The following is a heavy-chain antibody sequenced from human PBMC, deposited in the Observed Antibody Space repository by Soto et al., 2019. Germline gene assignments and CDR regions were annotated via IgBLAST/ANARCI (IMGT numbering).Heavy chain of an antibody. CDR1: GFTFSSYG. D-gene: IGHD2-21*01. CDR2: IWYDGSNK. CDR3: ARDNVVVLSGYYYYYGMDV. Sequence: HPVGSLRLSCAASGFTFSSYGMHWVRQAPGKGLEWVAVIWYDGSNKYYADSAKGRFTISRDNSKNTLYLQMNSLRAEDTAVYYCARDNVVVLSGYYYYYGMDVWGQGTTVTVSS. V-gene: IGHV3-33*01. J-gene: IGHJ6*02.